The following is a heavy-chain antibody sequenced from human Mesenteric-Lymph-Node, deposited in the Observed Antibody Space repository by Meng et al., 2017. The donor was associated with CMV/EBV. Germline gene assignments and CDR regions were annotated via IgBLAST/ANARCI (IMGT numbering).Heavy chain of an antibody. D-gene: IGHD2-2*02. CDR1: GFTFSSYA. Sequence: GGSLRLSCAASGFTFSSYAMSWVRQAPGKGLEWVSVIYSGGSTYYADSVKGRFTISRDNSKNTLYLQMNSLRAEDTAVYYCARDGYCSSTSCYTRGYFDLWGRGTLVTVSS. J-gene: IGHJ2*01. V-gene: IGHV3-53*01. CDR3: ARDGYCSSTSCYTRGYFDL. CDR2: IYSGGST.